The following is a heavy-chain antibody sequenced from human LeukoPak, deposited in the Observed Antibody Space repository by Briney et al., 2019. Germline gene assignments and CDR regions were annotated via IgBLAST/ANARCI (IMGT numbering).Heavy chain of an antibody. CDR2: IIPILGIA. J-gene: IGHJ4*02. CDR3: ASGSRFGVYYFDY. Sequence: GAAVTASCKASGYTFTGYYMHWVRQAPGQGLEWMGRIIPILGIANYAQKFQGRVTITADKSTSTAYMELSSLRSEDTAVYYCASGSRFGVYYFDYWGQGTLVTVSS. D-gene: IGHD1-26*01. CDR1: GYTFTGYY. V-gene: IGHV1-69*02.